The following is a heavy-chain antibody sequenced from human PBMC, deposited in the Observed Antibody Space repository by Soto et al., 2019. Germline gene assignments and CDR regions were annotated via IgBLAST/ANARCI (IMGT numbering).Heavy chain of an antibody. J-gene: IGHJ4*02. V-gene: IGHV3-74*01. CDR1: GFSFSSSW. D-gene: IGHD2-2*01. Sequence: VGSLSLSCAASGFSFSSSWMSWVRPAPGKGPEWVSRISDDGKITTYADSVKDRFTISRDNAKDTLYLQLDNLRGDDTGLYYCIRGPRASSSGTGAYWGQGTQVTVSS. CDR3: IRGPRASSSGTGAY. CDR2: ISDDGKIT.